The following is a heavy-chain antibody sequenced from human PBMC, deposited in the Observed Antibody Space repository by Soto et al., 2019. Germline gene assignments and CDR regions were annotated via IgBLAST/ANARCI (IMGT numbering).Heavy chain of an antibody. D-gene: IGHD3-3*01. Sequence: VAVIWYDGSNKYYADSVKGRFTISRDNSKNTLYLQMNSLRAEDTAVYYCARAYYDFWSGYYSPVGYWGQGTLVTVSS. CDR3: ARAYYDFWSGYYSPVGY. CDR2: IWYDGSNK. V-gene: IGHV3-33*01. J-gene: IGHJ4*02.